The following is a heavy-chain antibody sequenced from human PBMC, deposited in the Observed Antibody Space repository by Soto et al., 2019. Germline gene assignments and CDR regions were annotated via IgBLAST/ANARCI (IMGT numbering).Heavy chain of an antibody. CDR1: GYRFTSNW. CDR2: IAPSDSHT. V-gene: IGHV5-10-1*01. D-gene: IGHD5-18*01. J-gene: IGHJ4*01. CDR3: ARTIGYKRGRADD. Sequence: GESLKISCQGLGYRFTSNWISLVRQMPGKGLEWMGRIAPSDSHTQYSPSFQGHVNMSSDKSISTVYLEWGSLKASDTATYFCARTIGYKRGRADDWGHGTLVTVSS.